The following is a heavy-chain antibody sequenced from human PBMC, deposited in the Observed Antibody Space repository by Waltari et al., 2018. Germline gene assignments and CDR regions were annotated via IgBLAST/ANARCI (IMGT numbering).Heavy chain of an antibody. V-gene: IGHV3-74*01. D-gene: IGHD2-2*01. Sequence: EVQLVESGGGLVQPGGSLRLSCAASGLSLSTYWMHWVRQGPGKGLVWVSRINGDESTTNYADSVKGRFTISRDNAKNTLYLQMNSLRAEDTAVYYCAAPHSTSWYVSDYWGQGALVTVSS. CDR2: INGDESTT. J-gene: IGHJ4*02. CDR1: GLSLSTYW. CDR3: AAPHSTSWYVSDY.